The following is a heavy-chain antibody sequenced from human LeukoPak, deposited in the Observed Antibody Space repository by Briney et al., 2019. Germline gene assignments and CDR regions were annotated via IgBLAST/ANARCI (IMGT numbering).Heavy chain of an antibody. CDR1: GFTCSDHY. CDR2: SRNKAKGYTT. V-gene: IGHV3-72*01. Sequence: PGGSLRLSCAASGFTCSDHYMDWVRQAPGKGLEWVGRSRNKAKGYTTEYAASVKGRFTISRDDSKNSLYLQMNSLKTEDTAVYYCARAGTRGFTQNDYWGQGTLVTASS. CDR3: ARAGTRGFTQNDY. J-gene: IGHJ4*02. D-gene: IGHD1-7*01.